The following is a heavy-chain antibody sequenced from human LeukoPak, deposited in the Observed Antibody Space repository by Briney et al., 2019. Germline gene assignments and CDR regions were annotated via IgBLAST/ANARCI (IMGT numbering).Heavy chain of an antibody. CDR3: ARGITMVRGAYDY. V-gene: IGHV4-31*03. D-gene: IGHD3-10*01. CDR2: IYYSGST. J-gene: IGHJ4*02. Sequence: SGTLSLTCTVSGGSISSGGYYWSWIRQHPGKGLEWIGYIYYSGSTYYNPSLKSRVTISVDTSKNQFSLKLSSVTAADTAAYYCARGITMVRGAYDYWGQGTLVTVSS. CDR1: GGSISSGGYY.